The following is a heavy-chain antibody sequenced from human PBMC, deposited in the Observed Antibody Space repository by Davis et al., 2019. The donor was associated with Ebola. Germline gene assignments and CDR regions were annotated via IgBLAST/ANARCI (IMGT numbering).Heavy chain of an antibody. V-gene: IGHV3-23*01. CDR2: ISGSGGST. CDR3: AKSVKWELLRIYFHY. CDR1: GFTFSSYA. Sequence: GESLKISCAASGFTFSSYAMSWVRQAAGKGLEWVSAISGSGGSTYYADSVKGRFTISRDNSKNTLYLQMNSLRAEDTAVYYCAKSVKWELLRIYFHYCGQGTLVTVSS. D-gene: IGHD1-26*01. J-gene: IGHJ4*02.